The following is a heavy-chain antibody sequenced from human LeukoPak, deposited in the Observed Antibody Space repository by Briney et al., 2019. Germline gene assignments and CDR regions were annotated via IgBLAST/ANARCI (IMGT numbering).Heavy chain of an antibody. J-gene: IGHJ4*02. D-gene: IGHD6-13*01. CDR3: AREARIAAAGNDYDY. Sequence: SETLSLTCAVSGGSISSSNWWSWVRQPPGKGLEWIGEIYHSGSNNYNPSLKSRVTISVDKSKNQFSLKPSSVTAADTAVYYCAREARIAAAGNDYDYWGQGTLVAVSS. CDR2: IYHSGSN. CDR1: GGSISSSNW. V-gene: IGHV4-4*02.